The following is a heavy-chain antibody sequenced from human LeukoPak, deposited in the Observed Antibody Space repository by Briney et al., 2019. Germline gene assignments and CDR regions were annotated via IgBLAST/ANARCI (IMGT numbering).Heavy chain of an antibody. CDR2: IYTSGST. CDR1: GGSISSYY. CDR3: ARVRKSYYYYGMDV. J-gene: IGHJ6*02. D-gene: IGHD4-17*01. V-gene: IGHV4-4*07. Sequence: SETLSLTCTVSGGSISSYYWSWIRQPAGKGLEWIGRIYTSGSTNYNPSLKSRVTMSVDTSKNQSSLKLSSVTAADTAVYYCARVRKSYYYYGMDVWGQGTTVTVSS.